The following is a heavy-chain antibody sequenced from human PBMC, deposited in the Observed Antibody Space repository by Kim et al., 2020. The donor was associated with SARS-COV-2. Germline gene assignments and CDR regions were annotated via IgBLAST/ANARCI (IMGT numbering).Heavy chain of an antibody. Sequence: GESLKISCKGSGYSFTSYWISWVRQMPGKGLEWMGRIDPSDSYTNYSPSFQGHVTISADKSISTAYLQWSSLKASDTAMYYCARHEDIVVVPAAIGPVHLYYWGQGTLVTVSS. V-gene: IGHV5-10-1*01. D-gene: IGHD2-2*02. CDR1: GYSFTSYW. CDR3: ARHEDIVVVPAAIGPVHLYY. J-gene: IGHJ4*02. CDR2: IDPSDSYT.